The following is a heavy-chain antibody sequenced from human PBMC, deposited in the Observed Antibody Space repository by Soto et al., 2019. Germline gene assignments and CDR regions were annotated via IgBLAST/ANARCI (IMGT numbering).Heavy chain of an antibody. CDR2: INPYNGNT. Sequence: QVQLAQSGAEVKKPGASVKVSCKASGYTFTSYGITWVRQAPGQGLEWMAWINPYNGNTKYAAKFLGRVTVTTDTATATAYMEVRSLTSDDTAVFCCARVGVGLAAPRVWPYWGQGTPVTVSS. J-gene: IGHJ4*02. V-gene: IGHV1-18*01. CDR3: ARVGVGLAAPRVWPY. CDR1: GYTFTSYG. D-gene: IGHD6-13*01.